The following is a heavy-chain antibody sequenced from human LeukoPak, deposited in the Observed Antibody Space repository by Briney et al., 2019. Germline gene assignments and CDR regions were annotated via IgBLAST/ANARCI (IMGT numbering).Heavy chain of an antibody. J-gene: IGHJ4*02. CDR1: GFTFSSYW. CDR3: ARGRGGGWQGAFDY. Sequence: AGGSLRLSCAASGFTFSSYWMSWVCQAPGKGLEWVANIKQDGSEKYYVDSVKGRFTISRDNAKNSLYLQMNSLRAEDTAVYYCARGRGGGWQGAFDYWGQGTLVTVSS. V-gene: IGHV3-7*01. D-gene: IGHD6-19*01. CDR2: IKQDGSEK.